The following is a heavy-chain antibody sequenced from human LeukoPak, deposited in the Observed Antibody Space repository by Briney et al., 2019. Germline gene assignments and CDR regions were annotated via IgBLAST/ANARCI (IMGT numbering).Heavy chain of an antibody. Sequence: ASVKVSCKASGYTFTSYYMHWVRQGPGQGLEWMGIINPSGGSTSYAQKFQGRVTMTRDTSTSTVYMELSSLRSEDTAVYYCVRDADTAMVTLSNYYYGMDVWGKGTTVTVSS. D-gene: IGHD5-18*01. CDR1: GYTFTSYY. V-gene: IGHV1-46*01. CDR3: VRDADTAMVTLSNYYYGMDV. J-gene: IGHJ6*04. CDR2: INPSGGST.